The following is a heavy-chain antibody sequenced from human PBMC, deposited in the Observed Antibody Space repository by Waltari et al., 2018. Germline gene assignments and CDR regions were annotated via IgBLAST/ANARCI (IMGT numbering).Heavy chain of an antibody. CDR3: ARVPGSGSASSDCYDY. CDR2: INTDGSST. V-gene: IGHV3-74*01. J-gene: IGHJ4*02. CDR1: GFTFSSYW. D-gene: IGHD3-10*01. Sequence: VPLPESGGGLVQPGGSLRLSCAASGFTFSSYWLHWVRHAPGKGLVWVSRINTDGSSTSYADSVKGRFTISRDNAKNTLYLQMNSLRAEDTAVYYCARVPGSGSASSDCYDYWGQGTLVTVSS.